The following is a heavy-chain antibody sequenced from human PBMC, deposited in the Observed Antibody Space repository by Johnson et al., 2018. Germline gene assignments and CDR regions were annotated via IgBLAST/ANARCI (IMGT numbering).Heavy chain of an antibody. J-gene: IGHJ4*02. Sequence: EVQLVESGGGLVKPGRSRRLSCTTSGFTFGDYAMNWFRQAPGKGLEWVSFIRSKDYGESTEYAASVEGRFTISRDDSKSIASRQMNRLKNEDNAVYYCGWGPVPSTYYSCNWGQGTLVTVSS. CDR3: GWGPVPSTYYSCN. D-gene: IGHD3-10*01. CDR1: GFTFGDYA. V-gene: IGHV3-49*05. CDR2: IRSKDYGEST.